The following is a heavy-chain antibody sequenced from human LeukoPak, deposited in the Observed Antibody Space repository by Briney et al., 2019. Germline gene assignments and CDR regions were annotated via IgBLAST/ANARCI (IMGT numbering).Heavy chain of an antibody. CDR2: IYPGDSDT. Sequence: GESLKISCKGSGYSFTTYWIGWVRQMPGKGLEWMGIIYPGDSDTRYSPSFQGQATISADKSISTAYLHWSSLKASDTAMYYCARPRSSGTYHSYDYWGQGTLVTVSS. CDR1: GYSFTTYW. V-gene: IGHV5-51*01. CDR3: ARPRSSGTYHSYDY. J-gene: IGHJ4*02. D-gene: IGHD1-26*01.